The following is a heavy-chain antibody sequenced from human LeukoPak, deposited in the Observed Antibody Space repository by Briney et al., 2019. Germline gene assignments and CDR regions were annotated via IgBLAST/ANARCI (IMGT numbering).Heavy chain of an antibody. CDR1: GYTFTNYA. J-gene: IGHJ4*02. CDR3: ARDVGIAAAGGPLDY. V-gene: IGHV1-3*01. D-gene: IGHD6-13*01. Sequence: ASVKVSCKASGYTFTNYAMHWVRQAPGQRLEWMGWINAGNGNTKYSQKFQGRVTMTRDTSTSTVYMELSSLRSEDTAVYYCARDVGIAAAGGPLDYWGQGTLVTVSS. CDR2: INAGNGNT.